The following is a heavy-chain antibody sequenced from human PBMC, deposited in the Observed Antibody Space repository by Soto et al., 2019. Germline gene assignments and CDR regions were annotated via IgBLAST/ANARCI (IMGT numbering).Heavy chain of an antibody. V-gene: IGHV3-23*01. D-gene: IGHD6-19*01. CDR1: GFTFSRYA. CDR2: IGGSGDGT. Sequence: EVQLLESGGGLVQPGGSLRLSCAASGFTFSRYAMSWVRQAPGKGLEWVSGIGGSGDGTNYADSVEGRFTIPRGESMNTLYLKMRGLRAEDTAVYYCARGGYLAVAGTHLDYWGQGTLVTVSS. CDR3: ARGGYLAVAGTHLDY. J-gene: IGHJ4*02.